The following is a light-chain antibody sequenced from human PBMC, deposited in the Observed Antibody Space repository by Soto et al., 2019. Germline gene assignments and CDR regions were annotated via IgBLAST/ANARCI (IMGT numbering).Light chain of an antibody. CDR1: SSDVGGYNY. CDR2: EVT. CDR3: SSYAGSSNYV. V-gene: IGLV2-8*01. J-gene: IGLJ1*01. Sequence: QSALTQPPSASGAPGQSVTISCTGTSSDVGGYNYVSWYQQHPGKAPKLMIYEVTKRPSGVRDRFSGSKSGNTASLTVSGLQDEDEADYYCSSYAGSSNYVFGTGTKATVL.